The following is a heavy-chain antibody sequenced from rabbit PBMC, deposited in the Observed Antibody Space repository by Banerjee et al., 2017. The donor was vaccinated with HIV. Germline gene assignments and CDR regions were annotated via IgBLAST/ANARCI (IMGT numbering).Heavy chain of an antibody. Sequence: QEQLEESGGDLVKPEGSLTLTCTASGFSFSSGYDMCWVRQAPGTRPEWIACISTGDGSAYYASWVNGRFTISKTSSTTVTLQMTSLTVADTATYFCARSPYTYGYPDYAYATTRLDLWGPGTLVTVS. J-gene: IGHJ3*01. D-gene: IGHD6-1*01. CDR3: ARSPYTYGYPDYAYATTRLDL. V-gene: IGHV1S45*01. CDR1: GFSFSSGYD. CDR2: ISTGDGSA.